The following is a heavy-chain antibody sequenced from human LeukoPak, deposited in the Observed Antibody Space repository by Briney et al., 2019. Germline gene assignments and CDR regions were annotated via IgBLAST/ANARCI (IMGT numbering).Heavy chain of an antibody. CDR1: GFTFSSYA. J-gene: IGHJ4*02. Sequence: PGGSLRLSCAASGFTFSSYAMHWVRQAPGEGLEWVAVISYDGSNKYYADSVKGRFTISRDNSKNTLYLQMNSLRAEDTAVYYCATFGYYDSSGYYYIDYWGQGTLVTVSS. D-gene: IGHD3-22*01. CDR3: ATFGYYDSSGYYYIDY. V-gene: IGHV3-30*01. CDR2: ISYDGSNK.